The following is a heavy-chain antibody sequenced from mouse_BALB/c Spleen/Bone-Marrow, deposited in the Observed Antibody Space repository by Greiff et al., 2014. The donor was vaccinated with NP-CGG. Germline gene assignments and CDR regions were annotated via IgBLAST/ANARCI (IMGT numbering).Heavy chain of an antibody. V-gene: IGHV1-87*01. CDR1: GYTFTSYW. Sequence: QVKLQQSGAELARPGASVKLSCKASGYTFTSYWMQWVKQRPGQGLEWIGAIYPGDGDTTYTQKFKGKATLTADKSSSTAYMQLSSLASEDSAVYYCARGAPFDYWGQGTTLTVSS. J-gene: IGHJ2*01. CDR3: ARGAPFDY. CDR2: IYPGDGDT.